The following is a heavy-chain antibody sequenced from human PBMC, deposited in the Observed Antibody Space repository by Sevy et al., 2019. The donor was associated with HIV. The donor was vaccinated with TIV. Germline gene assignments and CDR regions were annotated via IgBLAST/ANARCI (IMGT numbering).Heavy chain of an antibody. V-gene: IGHV4-59*01. D-gene: IGHD5-18*01. Sequence: SETLSLTCTVSGDSISNDYWSWIRQPPGKGLEWIGYIYYSGSTNYNPSLKSRVTISLDTFKNQFSVKLSSVTAADTAVYYCARGTFSYGYWREFDYWGQGTLVTVSS. CDR2: IYYSGST. J-gene: IGHJ4*02. CDR1: GDSISNDY. CDR3: ARGTFSYGYWREFDY.